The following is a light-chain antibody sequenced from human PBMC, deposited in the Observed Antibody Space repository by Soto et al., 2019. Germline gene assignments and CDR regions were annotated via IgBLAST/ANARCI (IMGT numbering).Light chain of an antibody. CDR1: TSDVSIYNY. J-gene: IGLJ1*01. CDR2: GVS. CDR3: CSYTSRTNYV. Sequence: QSVLTQPASVSGSPGQSITISCTGTTSDVSIYNYVSWYQQHPGKAPKLMIYGVSNRPSGVSNRFSGAKSGHTASLTISGLQVEDEAEYYCCSYTSRTNYVFGPGTKVTVL. V-gene: IGLV2-14*01.